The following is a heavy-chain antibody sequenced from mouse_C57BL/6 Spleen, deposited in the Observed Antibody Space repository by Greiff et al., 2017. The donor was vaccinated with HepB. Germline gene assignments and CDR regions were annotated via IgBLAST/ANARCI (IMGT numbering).Heavy chain of an antibody. J-gene: IGHJ4*01. D-gene: IGHD2-4*01. Sequence: QVQLKQSGAELVKPGASVKISCKASGYAFSSYWMNWVKQRPGKGLEWIGQIYPGDGDTNYNGKFKGKATLTADKSSSTAYMQLSSLTSEDSAVYFCARGGDYDDYAMDYWGQGTSVTVSS. CDR3: ARGGDYDDYAMDY. CDR2: IYPGDGDT. V-gene: IGHV1-80*01. CDR1: GYAFSSYW.